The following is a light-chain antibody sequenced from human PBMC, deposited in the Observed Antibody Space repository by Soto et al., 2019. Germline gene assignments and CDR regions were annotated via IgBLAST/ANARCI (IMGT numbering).Light chain of an antibody. CDR1: SSDIGGYNS. V-gene: IGLV2-14*01. CDR2: EVR. Sequence: QSALIQPASVSGSPGQSITISCTGTSSDIGGYNSVSWYQHHPGKAPKLMIYEVRNRPSEISNRFSGSKSDNTASLTISGLQADDEANYYCSSFTTATTLVFGTGTKLTVL. CDR3: SSFTTATTLV. J-gene: IGLJ1*01.